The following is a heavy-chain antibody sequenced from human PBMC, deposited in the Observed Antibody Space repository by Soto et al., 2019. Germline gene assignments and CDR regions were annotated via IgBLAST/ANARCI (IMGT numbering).Heavy chain of an antibody. D-gene: IGHD5-12*01. CDR3: ARAIVVTVGGMDV. J-gene: IGHJ6*02. V-gene: IGHV4-30-4*01. CDR1: GGSISNADYY. Sequence: QVQPQESGPGLVKPSQTLSLTCTVSGGSISNADYYWSWVRQPPGKGLEWIGYIYYSGSSFFNPSLKSRVTMSKDTSKNQFSLRLTSVTAADTAVYYCARAIVVTVGGMDVWGRGTTVTVSS. CDR2: IYYSGSS.